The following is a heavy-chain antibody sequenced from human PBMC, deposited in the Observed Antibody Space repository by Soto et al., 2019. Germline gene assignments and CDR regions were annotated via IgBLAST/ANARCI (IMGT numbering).Heavy chain of an antibody. CDR3: ANDIGSGPLDY. J-gene: IGHJ4*02. Sequence: TGGSLRLSCAASGFTFSSYGMHWVRQAPGKGLEWVAVISYDGSNKYYADSVKGRFTISRDNSKNTLYLQMNSLRAEDTAVYYCANDIGSGPLDYWGQGTLVTVS. CDR2: ISYDGSNK. D-gene: IGHD3-3*01. CDR1: GFTFSSYG. V-gene: IGHV3-30*18.